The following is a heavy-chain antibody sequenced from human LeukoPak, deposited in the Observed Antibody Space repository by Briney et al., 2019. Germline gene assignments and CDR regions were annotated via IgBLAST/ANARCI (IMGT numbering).Heavy chain of an antibody. CDR1: GGSFSYYY. CDR3: AQSRSGLPQDY. CDR2: IDHTGST. V-gene: IGHV4-34*01. Sequence: SETLSLTCAVYGGSFSYYYWNWIRQPPGKGLEWIGEIDHTGSTNFNPSLKSRITISVDTSKNQFSLKLSSVTAADTAVYYCAQSRSGLPQDYWGQGTLVTVSS. D-gene: IGHD3-3*01. J-gene: IGHJ4*02.